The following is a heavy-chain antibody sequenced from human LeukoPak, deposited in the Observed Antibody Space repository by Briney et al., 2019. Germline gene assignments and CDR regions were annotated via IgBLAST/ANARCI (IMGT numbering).Heavy chain of an antibody. Sequence: SETLSLTCTVSGGSISSGDYYWSWIRQPPGKGLEWIGHIYYSGSTYYNPSLKSRVTISVDTSKNQFSLKLRSVTAADTDVYYCDRGLYDYVWGSDPSFYFDYWGQGTMVTVSS. J-gene: IGHJ4*02. V-gene: IGHV4-30-4*02. CDR2: IYYSGST. D-gene: IGHD3-16*01. CDR3: DRGLYDYVWGSDPSFYFDY. CDR1: GGSISSGDYY.